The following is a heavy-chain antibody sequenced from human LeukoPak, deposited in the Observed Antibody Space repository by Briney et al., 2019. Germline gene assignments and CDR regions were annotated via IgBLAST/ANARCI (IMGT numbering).Heavy chain of an antibody. V-gene: IGHV3-48*03. Sequence: GGSLRLSCAVSGLTFSNLKMNWVRQAPGKGLEWVSYISAGGRTTFYADSVTGRFTISRDNAKNSLYLQMSSLRVEDTAVYYCAKSFGYYGSGSPYYFDYGGQGTLVTVSS. CDR2: ISAGGRTT. D-gene: IGHD3-10*01. CDR1: GLTFSNLK. J-gene: IGHJ4*02. CDR3: AKSFGYYGSGSPYYFDY.